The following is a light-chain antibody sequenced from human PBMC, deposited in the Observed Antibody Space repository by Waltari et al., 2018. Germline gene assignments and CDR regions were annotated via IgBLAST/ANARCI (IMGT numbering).Light chain of an antibody. Sequence: EIVLTQSPATLSLSPGERATLSCRASQSVSSSLAWYHQKPGQAPRLLIYGASSRATGIPDRFSGSGSGTDFTLTISSLEPEDFAVYYCQQYSNWPLTFGGGTKVEIK. J-gene: IGKJ4*01. CDR3: QQYSNWPLT. CDR2: GAS. CDR1: QSVSSS. V-gene: IGKV3-15*01.